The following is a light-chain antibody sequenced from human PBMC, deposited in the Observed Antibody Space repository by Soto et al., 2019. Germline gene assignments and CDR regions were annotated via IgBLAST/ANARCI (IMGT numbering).Light chain of an antibody. CDR1: QSVSSRY. CDR2: GAS. CDR3: QQYGSLRT. Sequence: EIVLSQCPGTLSLSPGERATLSCRASQSVSSRYLAWYQQKPGQAPRLLIYGASSRATGIPDRFSGSGSGTDFTLTISRLEPEDFAVYYCQQYGSLRTFGPGTKVDIK. J-gene: IGKJ3*01. V-gene: IGKV3-20*01.